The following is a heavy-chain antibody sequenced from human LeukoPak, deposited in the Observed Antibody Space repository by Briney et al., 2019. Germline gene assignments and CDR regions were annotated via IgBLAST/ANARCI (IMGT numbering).Heavy chain of an antibody. D-gene: IGHD3-22*01. Sequence: SETLSLTCTVSGGSISSYYWSWIRQPPGKGLEWIGYIYYSGSTNYNPSLKSRVTISVDTSKNQFSLKLSSVTAADTAVYYCARVPIYYYDGSPTGPLYYFDYWGQGTLVTVSS. V-gene: IGHV4-59*01. J-gene: IGHJ4*02. CDR3: ARVPIYYYDGSPTGPLYYFDY. CDR2: IYYSGST. CDR1: GGSISSYY.